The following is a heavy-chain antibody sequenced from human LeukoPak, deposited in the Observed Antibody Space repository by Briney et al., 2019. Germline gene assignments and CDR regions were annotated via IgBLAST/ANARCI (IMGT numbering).Heavy chain of an antibody. Sequence: QPGGSLRLSCAASGLTLSGYWMHWVRQAPGKGLVWVSRINGDASSTSYADSVKGRFTISRDNAKSTLYLQMNSPRVEDTAVYYCARARGNTYGYFEYWGQGTLVTVSS. V-gene: IGHV3-74*01. CDR3: ARARGNTYGYFEY. J-gene: IGHJ4*02. CDR2: INGDASST. CDR1: GLTLSGYW. D-gene: IGHD5-18*01.